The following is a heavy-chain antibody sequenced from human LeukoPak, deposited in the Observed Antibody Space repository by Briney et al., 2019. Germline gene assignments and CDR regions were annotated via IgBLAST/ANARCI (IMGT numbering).Heavy chain of an antibody. CDR1: GFTFSSNW. CDR3: ARGLGINGLALDM. J-gene: IGHJ3*02. V-gene: IGHV3-7*05. CDR2: IKQDGSGK. D-gene: IGHD3-10*01. Sequence: PGGSLRLSCAAAGFTFSSNWMSWVRQAPGKGLQWVANIKQDGSGKYYVDSVKGRFTISRDNAKKSLYLQMNSLRGEDTAVYYCARGLGINGLALDMWGQGTMVTVSS.